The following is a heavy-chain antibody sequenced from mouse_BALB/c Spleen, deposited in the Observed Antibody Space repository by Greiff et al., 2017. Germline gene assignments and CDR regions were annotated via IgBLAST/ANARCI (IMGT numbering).Heavy chain of an antibody. CDR1: GFNIKDTY. J-gene: IGHJ3*01. D-gene: IGHD2-3*01. CDR2: IDPANGNT. V-gene: IGHV14-3*02. CDR3: ARKDGYYTWFAY. Sequence: VQLQQSGAELVKPGASVKLSCTASGFNIKDTYMHWVKQRPEQGLEWIGRIDPANGNTKYDPKFQGKATITADTSSNTDYLQLSSLTSEDTAVYYCARKDGYYTWFAYWGQGTLVTVSA.